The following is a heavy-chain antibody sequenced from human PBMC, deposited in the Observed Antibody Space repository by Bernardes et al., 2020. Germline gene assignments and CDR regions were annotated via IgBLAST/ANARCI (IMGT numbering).Heavy chain of an antibody. Sequence: ASVKVSCKASGYTFTSYDINWVRQATGQGLEWMGWMNPNSGNTGYAQKFQGRVTMTRNTSISTAYMELSSLRSEDTAVYYCARSGSGLQGYYYGMDVWGQGTTVTVSS. D-gene: IGHD3-10*01. V-gene: IGHV1-8*01. CDR2: MNPNSGNT. CDR3: ARSGSGLQGYYYGMDV. CDR1: GYTFTSYD. J-gene: IGHJ6*02.